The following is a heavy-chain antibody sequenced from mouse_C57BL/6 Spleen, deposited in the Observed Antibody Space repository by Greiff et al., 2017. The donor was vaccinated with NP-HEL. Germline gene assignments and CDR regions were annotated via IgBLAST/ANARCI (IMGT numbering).Heavy chain of an antibody. CDR3: TRPNYYGSSLGFAY. Sequence: VQLQESGAELVRPGASVTLSCKASGYTFTDYEMHWVKQTPVHGLEWIGAIDPETGGTAYNQKFKGKAILTADKSSSTAYMELRSLTSEDSAVYYCTRPNYYGSSLGFAYWGQGTLVTVSA. J-gene: IGHJ3*01. V-gene: IGHV1-15*01. CDR1: GYTFTDYE. CDR2: IDPETGGT. D-gene: IGHD1-1*01.